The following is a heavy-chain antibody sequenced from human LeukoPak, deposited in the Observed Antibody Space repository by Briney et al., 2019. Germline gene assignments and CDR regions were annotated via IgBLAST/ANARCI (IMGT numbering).Heavy chain of an antibody. D-gene: IGHD3-22*01. Sequence: KPSETLSLTCAVYGGSFSGYYWSWIRQPPGKGLEWIGEINHSGSTNYNPSLKSRVTISVDTSKNQFSLKLSSVTAADTAVYYCARLPTNSSGYPYTAYYFDYWGQGTLVTVSS. CDR2: INHSGST. J-gene: IGHJ4*02. CDR3: ARLPTNSSGYPYTAYYFDY. V-gene: IGHV4-34*01. CDR1: GGSFSGYY.